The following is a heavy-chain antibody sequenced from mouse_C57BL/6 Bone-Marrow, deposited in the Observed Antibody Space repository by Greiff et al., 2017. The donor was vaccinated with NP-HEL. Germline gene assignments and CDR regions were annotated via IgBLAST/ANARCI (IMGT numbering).Heavy chain of an antibody. CDR3: ARQAPIYYYGSSYFDY. D-gene: IGHD1-1*01. CDR1: GYTFTDYN. V-gene: IGHV1-22*01. J-gene: IGHJ2*01. Sequence: EVQLQQSGPELVKPGASVKMSCKASGYTFTDYNMHWVKQSHGKSLEWIGYINPNNGGTSYNQKFKGKATLTVHKSSSTAYMELRSLTSEDSAVYYCARQAPIYYYGSSYFDYWGQGTTLTVSS. CDR2: INPNNGGT.